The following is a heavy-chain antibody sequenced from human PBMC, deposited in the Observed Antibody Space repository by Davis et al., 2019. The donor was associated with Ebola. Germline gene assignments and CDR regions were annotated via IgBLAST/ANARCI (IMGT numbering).Heavy chain of an antibody. CDR1: GGSFSGYY. CDR3: ARGPSWGIFDY. Sequence: PSETLSLTCAVYGGSFSGYYWSWIRQPPGKGLEWIGEINHSGSTNYNPSLKSRVTISVDTSKNQFSLKLSSVTAADTAVYYCARGPSWGIFDYWGQGTLVTVSS. V-gene: IGHV4-34*01. D-gene: IGHD3-16*01. J-gene: IGHJ4*02. CDR2: INHSGST.